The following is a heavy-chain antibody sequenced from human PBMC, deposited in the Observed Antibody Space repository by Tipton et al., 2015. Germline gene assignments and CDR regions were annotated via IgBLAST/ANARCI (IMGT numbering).Heavy chain of an antibody. CDR1: GFTFSRNW. Sequence: SLRLSCAASGFTFSRNWMTWVRQAPGKGLELVANMKQEGSETYYVDSVRGRLTISRDNAKSSLYLQMNSLRVGDTAVYYCARAPLTRISVFGAVWPRDWSFDLWGRGTLVTVSS. CDR3: ARAPLTRISVFGAVWPRDWSFDL. V-gene: IGHV3-7*04. D-gene: IGHD3-3*01. CDR2: MKQEGSET. J-gene: IGHJ2*01.